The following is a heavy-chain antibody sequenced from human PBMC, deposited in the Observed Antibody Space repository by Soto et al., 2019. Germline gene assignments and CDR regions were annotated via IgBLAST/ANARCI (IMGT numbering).Heavy chain of an antibody. D-gene: IGHD5-12*01. J-gene: IGHJ6*03. CDR1: GDSVSSNSAA. V-gene: IGHV6-1*01. CDR2: TYYRSKWYN. Sequence: SQTLSLTCANSGDSVSSNSAAWNWIRQSPSRGLEWLGRTYYRSKWYNDYAVSVKSRITINPDTSKNQFSLQLNSVTPEDTAVYYCARDEGSGYDPGSYYYYMDVWGKGTTVTVSS. CDR3: ARDEGSGYDPGSYYYYMDV.